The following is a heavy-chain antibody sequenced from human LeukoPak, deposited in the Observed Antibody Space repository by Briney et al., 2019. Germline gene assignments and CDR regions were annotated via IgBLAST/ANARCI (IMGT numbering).Heavy chain of an antibody. J-gene: IGHJ3*02. CDR1: GYTFTSYY. Sequence: ASVKVSCKASGYTFTSYYMHWVRQAPGQGLEWMGIINPSGGSTSYAQKFQGRVTMTEDTSTDTAYMELSSLRSEDTAVYYCATVGGSYFRAFDIWGQGTMVTVSS. D-gene: IGHD1-26*01. CDR3: ATVGGSYFRAFDI. V-gene: IGHV1-46*01. CDR2: INPSGGST.